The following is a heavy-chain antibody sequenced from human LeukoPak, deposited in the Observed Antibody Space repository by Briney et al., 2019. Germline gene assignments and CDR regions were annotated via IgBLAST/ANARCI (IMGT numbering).Heavy chain of an antibody. J-gene: IGHJ4*02. Sequence: SETLSLTCTVSGGSISSSNYYWGWVRQPPGKGLEWIGSIYSSGNTYYNPSLKSRLTISVDTSKNQFSLKLTSVTAADTALYYCARINYGDYWGQGTLVTVSS. CDR1: GGSISSSNYY. V-gene: IGHV4-39*01. CDR3: ARINYGDY. CDR2: IYSSGNT.